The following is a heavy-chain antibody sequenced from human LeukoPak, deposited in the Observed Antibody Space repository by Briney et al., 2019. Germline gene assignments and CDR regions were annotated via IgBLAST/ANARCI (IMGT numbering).Heavy chain of an antibody. Sequence: PGGSLRLSCAASGFTFSSYAMSWVRQAPGKGLEWVAAISGSGGSTYYADSVKGRFTISRDNSKNTLYLQMNSLRAEDTAVYYCAKPLGGQDAFDIWGQGTMVTVSS. CDR2: ISGSGGST. D-gene: IGHD2-15*01. CDR3: AKPLGGQDAFDI. V-gene: IGHV3-23*01. J-gene: IGHJ3*02. CDR1: GFTFSSYA.